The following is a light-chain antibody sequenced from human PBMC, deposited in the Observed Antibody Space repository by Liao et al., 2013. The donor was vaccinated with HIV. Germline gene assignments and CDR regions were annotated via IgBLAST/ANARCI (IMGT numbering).Light chain of an antibody. CDR3: QAWDSSNVV. CDR2: QDS. CDR1: KLGHKY. J-gene: IGLJ2*01. Sequence: YELTQPPSVSVSPGQTATISCSGDKLGHKYVCWYQQRPGQSPVLVMYQDSKRPSGIPERFSGSNSGNTATLTISGAQAMDEADYYCQAWDSSNVVFGGGAKLTVL. V-gene: IGLV3-1*01.